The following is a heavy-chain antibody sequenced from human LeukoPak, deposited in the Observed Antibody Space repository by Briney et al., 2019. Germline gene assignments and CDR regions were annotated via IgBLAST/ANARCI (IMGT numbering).Heavy chain of an antibody. V-gene: IGHV3-30*04. Sequence: PGRSLRLSCAASRFTFSSYAMHWVRQAPGKGLEWVAVISYDGSNKYYADSVKGRFTISRDNSKNTLYLQMNSLRAEDTAVYYCARAAVDHGLCIDYWGQGTLVTVSS. CDR1: RFTFSSYA. D-gene: IGHD6-19*01. J-gene: IGHJ4*02. CDR2: ISYDGSNK. CDR3: ARAAVDHGLCIDY.